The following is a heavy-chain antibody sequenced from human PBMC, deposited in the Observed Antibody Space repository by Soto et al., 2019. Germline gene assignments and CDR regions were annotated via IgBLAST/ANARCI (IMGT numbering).Heavy chain of an antibody. J-gene: IGHJ4*02. CDR3: TTSPDYTLTGTYYFDY. V-gene: IGHV3-15*01. CDR2: IKSKTDGGTT. D-gene: IGHD1-20*01. CDR1: GFTFSNAW. Sequence: GGSLRLSCAASGFTFSNAWMSWVRQAPGKGLEWVGRIKSKTDGGTTDYAAPVKGRFTISRDDSKNTLYLQMNSLKTEDTAVYYCTTSPDYTLTGTYYFDYWGQGTLVTVSS.